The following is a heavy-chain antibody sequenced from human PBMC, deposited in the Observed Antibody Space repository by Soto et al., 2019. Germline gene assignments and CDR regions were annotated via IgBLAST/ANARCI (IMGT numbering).Heavy chain of an antibody. J-gene: IGHJ5*01. CDR3: AKGQIAATGQNRFDS. Sequence: GGSLRLSCGASGFTFSSYAMSWVRQAPGKGLEWVSGISGSGDRTDYAESVKGRLTISRDNSKNTLYLQMNSLRDYDTAIYYCAKGQIAATGQNRFDSWGQGALVTVSS. CDR1: GFTFSSYA. V-gene: IGHV3-23*01. D-gene: IGHD6-13*01. CDR2: ISGSGDRT.